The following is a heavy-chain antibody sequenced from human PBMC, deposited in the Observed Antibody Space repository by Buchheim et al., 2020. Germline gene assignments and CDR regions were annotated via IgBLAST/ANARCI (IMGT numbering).Heavy chain of an antibody. CDR3: ARDGYNNFGEYFAMDV. CDR2: IYYTGAT. V-gene: IGHV4-31*03. CDR1: GGSINRGGYY. J-gene: IGHJ6*02. Sequence: QMQLQESGPGLVKPFQTLSLTCTVSGGSINRGGYYWSWIRQHSVRGLEWIGYIYYTGATYYSTSLKSRVSISVDMSKNQLSLRVNSVTAADTAVYFCARDGYNNFGEYFAMDVWGQGT. D-gene: IGHD4-11*01.